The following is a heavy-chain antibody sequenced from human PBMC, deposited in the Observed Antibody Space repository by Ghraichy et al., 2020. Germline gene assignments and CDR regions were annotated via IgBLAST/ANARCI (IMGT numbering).Heavy chain of an antibody. CDR3: RGLYCSGGSCYWDY. CDR1: GFTFSGSP. J-gene: IGHJ4*02. CDR2: IRSKAATYAT. Sequence: GGSLRLSCAASGFTFSGSPMHWVRQASGKGLEWVGRIRSKAATYATEYAASVKGRFTISRDDSKNTAYLQMSSLKTEDTAVYYCRGLYCSGGSCYWDYWGQGTLVTVSS. V-gene: IGHV3-73*01. D-gene: IGHD2-15*01.